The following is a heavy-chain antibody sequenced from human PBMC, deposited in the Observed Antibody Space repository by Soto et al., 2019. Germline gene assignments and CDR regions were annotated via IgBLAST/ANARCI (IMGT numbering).Heavy chain of an antibody. J-gene: IGHJ4*02. V-gene: IGHV4-30-2*01. CDR3: ARGMTTVTTLDY. D-gene: IGHD4-17*01. CDR2: IYHSGST. Sequence: SETLSLTCAVSGGSISSGGYSWSWIRQPPGKGLEWIGHIYHSGSTYYNPSLKSRVTISLDRSKKQFSLKLSSVTAAETAVYYCARGMTTVTTLDYWGQGTLVTVSS. CDR1: GGSISSGGYS.